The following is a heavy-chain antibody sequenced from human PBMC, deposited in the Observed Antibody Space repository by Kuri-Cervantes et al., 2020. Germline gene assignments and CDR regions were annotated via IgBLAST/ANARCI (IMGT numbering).Heavy chain of an antibody. D-gene: IGHD3-22*01. V-gene: IGHV4-59*08. CDR3: ASNSFDSSAYYYFDY. CDR1: GGSISSYY. J-gene: IGHJ4*02. Sequence: SETLSLTCTVSGGSISSYYWSWIRQPPGKGLEWIGYIYYSGSTNYNPSLKSRVTISVDTSKNQFSLKLTSVTAADTAVYHCASNSFDSSAYYYFDYWGQGTLVTVSS. CDR2: IYYSGST.